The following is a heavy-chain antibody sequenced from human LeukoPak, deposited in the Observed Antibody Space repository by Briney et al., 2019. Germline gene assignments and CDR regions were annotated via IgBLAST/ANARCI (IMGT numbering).Heavy chain of an antibody. CDR1: GFTFSSYG. CDR3: AKIGNYDLDY. Sequence: GGSLRLSCAASGFTFSSYGMHWVRQAPGKGLEWVAVISYDGSNKYYADSVKGRFTISRDNSKSTLYLQMNSLRAEDTAVYYCAKIGNYDLDYWGQGTLVTVSS. D-gene: IGHD4-11*01. J-gene: IGHJ4*02. CDR2: ISYDGSNK. V-gene: IGHV3-30*18.